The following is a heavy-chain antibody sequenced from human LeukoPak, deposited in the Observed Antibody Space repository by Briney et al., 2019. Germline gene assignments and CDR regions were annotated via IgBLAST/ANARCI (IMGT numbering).Heavy chain of an antibody. J-gene: IGHJ4*02. D-gene: IGHD3-22*01. CDR2: ISGNGLSI. CDR1: GFTFSSYS. Sequence: GGSLRLSCAASGFTFSSYSMNWVRQAPGKGLEWISYISGNGLSIDYADSVKGRFTVSRDNAKSSLYLQMNSLRVEDTAVYYCAGPLIVSPFDNWGQGTLVTVSS. V-gene: IGHV3-48*04. CDR3: AGPLIVSPFDN.